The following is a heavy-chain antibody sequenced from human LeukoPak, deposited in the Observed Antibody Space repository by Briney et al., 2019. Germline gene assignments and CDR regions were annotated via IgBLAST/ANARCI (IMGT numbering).Heavy chain of an antibody. J-gene: IGHJ6*03. D-gene: IGHD3-22*01. Sequence: GGSLRLSCAASGFSASGNYMSWVRQAPGKGLEWVSYISSSSSTIYYADSVKGRFTISRDNAKNTLYLQMNSLRAEDTAVYYCAKDAYYYDSSGYKYYYYMDVWGKGTTVTVSS. CDR3: AKDAYYYDSSGYKYYYYMDV. V-gene: IGHV3-11*01. CDR1: GFSASGNY. CDR2: ISSSSSTI.